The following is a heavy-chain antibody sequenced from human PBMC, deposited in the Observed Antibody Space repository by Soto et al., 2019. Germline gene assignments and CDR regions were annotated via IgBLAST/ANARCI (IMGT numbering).Heavy chain of an antibody. J-gene: IGHJ4*02. Sequence: QVQLQQWGAGLLKPSETLSLTCAVYGGSFSGYYWSWIRQPPGKGLEWIGEINHSGSTNYNPSLKSRVTISVDTSKNQFSLKLSSVTAADTAVYYCARSGRDDLDYWGQGTLVTVSS. V-gene: IGHV4-34*01. D-gene: IGHD3-3*01. CDR3: ARSGRDDLDY. CDR1: GGSFSGYY. CDR2: INHSGST.